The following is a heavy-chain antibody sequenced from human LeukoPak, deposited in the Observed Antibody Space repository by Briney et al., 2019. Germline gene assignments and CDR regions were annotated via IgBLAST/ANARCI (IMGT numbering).Heavy chain of an antibody. CDR1: GFTFSDYS. CDR2: INNRRSSR. CDR3: ARAPACNGTTCYPNFLDF. D-gene: IGHD2-2*01. J-gene: IGHJ4*02. Sequence: GGSLRLSCAASGFTFSDYSMKWVRQAPGKGLEWLSYINNRRSSRYYADSVEGRFTVSRDNAKNPLYLQMNSLTGEDTAVYYCARAPACNGTTCYPNFLDFWGQGTLVSVSS. V-gene: IGHV3-48*01.